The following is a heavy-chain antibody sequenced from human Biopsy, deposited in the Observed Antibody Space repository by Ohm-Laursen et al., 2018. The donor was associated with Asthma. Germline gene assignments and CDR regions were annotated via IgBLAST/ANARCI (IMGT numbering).Heavy chain of an antibody. Sequence: GSSVKVSCKAPGGTFSNFAISWVRQAPGQGLELLGGIMTVFGTTNYAQKFQGRVTITADKSTSTTYMELSRLRSEDTAVYYCARSYDTDSYPVLVLDYWGQGTLVTVSS. D-gene: IGHD3-22*01. V-gene: IGHV1-69*06. CDR2: IMTVFGTT. J-gene: IGHJ4*02. CDR1: GGTFSNFA. CDR3: ARSYDTDSYPVLVLDY.